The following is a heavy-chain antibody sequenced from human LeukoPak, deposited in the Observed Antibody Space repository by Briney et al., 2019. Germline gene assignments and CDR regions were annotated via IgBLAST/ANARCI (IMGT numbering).Heavy chain of an antibody. CDR3: ARDSPFGHSSGWHHFDY. V-gene: IGHV1-18*01. D-gene: IGHD6-19*01. J-gene: IGHJ4*02. CDR2: ISAYNGNT. Sequence: GASVKVSCMASGYTFTSYGISWVRQAPGQELDWMGWISAYNGNTNYAQKLQGRVTMTTDTSTSTAYMELRSLRSDDTAVYYFARDSPFGHSSGWHHFDYWGQGTLVTVSS. CDR1: GYTFTSYG.